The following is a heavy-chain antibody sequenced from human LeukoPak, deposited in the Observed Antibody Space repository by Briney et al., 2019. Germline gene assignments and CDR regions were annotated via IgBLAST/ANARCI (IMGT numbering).Heavy chain of an antibody. J-gene: IGHJ5*02. CDR1: GGTFSTSA. CDR2: IIPIFGTT. Sequence: SVKVSCKASGGTFSTSAISWVRQAPGQGLEWMGEIIPIFGTTNYAQKFPGRVMISADESTTTAYMELSGLRSEDTAVYYCARDYTGYFPWGQGTLVIVSS. CDR3: ARDYTGYFP. D-gene: IGHD3-9*01. V-gene: IGHV1-69*13.